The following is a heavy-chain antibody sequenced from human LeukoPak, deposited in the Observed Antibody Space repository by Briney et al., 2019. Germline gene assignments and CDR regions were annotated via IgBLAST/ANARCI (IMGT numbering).Heavy chain of an antibody. Sequence: ASVKVSCKASGYTFTSYGISWVRQAPGQGLEWMGWISAYNGNTNYAQKLQGRVTMTTGTSTSTAYMELRSLRSDDTAVYYCAREYRWASGEAAFDIWGQGTMVTVSS. J-gene: IGHJ3*02. CDR2: ISAYNGNT. D-gene: IGHD1-26*01. CDR3: AREYRWASGEAAFDI. CDR1: GYTFTSYG. V-gene: IGHV1-18*01.